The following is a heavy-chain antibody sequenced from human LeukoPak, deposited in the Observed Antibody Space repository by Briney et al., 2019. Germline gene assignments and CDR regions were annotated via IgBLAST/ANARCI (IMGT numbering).Heavy chain of an antibody. D-gene: IGHD2-2*01. CDR1: GFTFSSYT. V-gene: IGHV3-30*04. CDR3: AKVNGRVPAA. J-gene: IGHJ5*02. CDR2: TSDDGSNK. Sequence: GGSLRLSCAASGFTFSSYTIHWVRQAPGTGLEWVAVTSDDGSNKYYADSVKGRFTISRDNSKNTLYLQMNSLRAEDTAVYYCAKVNGRVPAAWGQGTLVTVSS.